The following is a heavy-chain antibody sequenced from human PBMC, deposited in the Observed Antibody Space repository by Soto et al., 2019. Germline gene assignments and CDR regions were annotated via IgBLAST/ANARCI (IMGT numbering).Heavy chain of an antibody. D-gene: IGHD1-1*01. J-gene: IGHJ4*02. CDR2: MNPDSANT. CDR3: ARALRNHLLSDF. Sequence: ASVKVSCKTSGYTFSDYDITWVRQATGQGLEWMGWMNPDSANTGYAQKFQGRVTMTRDTSIHTAYMELNSLTSEDTAVYYCARALRNHLLSDFWGQGTQVTVSS. CDR1: GYTFSDYD. V-gene: IGHV1-8*01.